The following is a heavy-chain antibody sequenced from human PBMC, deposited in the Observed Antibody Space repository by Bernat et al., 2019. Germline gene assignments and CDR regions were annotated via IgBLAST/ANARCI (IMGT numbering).Heavy chain of an antibody. CDR3: ARDRGWYFDL. J-gene: IGHJ2*01. CDR1: GFTFSSYS. CDR2: ISSSSSYI. V-gene: IGHV3-21*01. Sequence: EVQLVESGGGLVKPGGSLRLSCAASGFTFSSYSMNWVRQAPGKGLEWVSSISSSSSYIYYADSVKGRFTISRDNAKNSLYLQMNSLSAEDTAVYYCARDRGWYFDLWGRGTLVTVSS.